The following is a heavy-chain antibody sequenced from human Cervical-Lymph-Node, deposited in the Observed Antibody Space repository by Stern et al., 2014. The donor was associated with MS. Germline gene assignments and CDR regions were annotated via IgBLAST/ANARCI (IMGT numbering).Heavy chain of an antibody. D-gene: IGHD1-26*01. CDR1: GFDFIRFG. V-gene: IGHV1-18*01. CDR3: ARVNSVVGATDFDF. J-gene: IGHJ4*02. CDR2: ISFYKYDR. Sequence: VQLVQSGTEVKRPGAWVKVSCKASGFDFIRFGIFWVRQAPAQGLEWVGGISFYKYDRYAAQNFQDRVPVTADTSTSTAYMELRDLTSDDTAVYYCARVNSVVGATDFDFWGQGTLVTVSS.